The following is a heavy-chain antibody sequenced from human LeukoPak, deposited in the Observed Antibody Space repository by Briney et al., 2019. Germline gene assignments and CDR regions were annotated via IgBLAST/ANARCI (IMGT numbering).Heavy chain of an antibody. Sequence: GGSPRLSCAASGFTFSNYTLSWVRQAPGKGLEWVSYISSSSSVIYYADSVRGRFTISRDNAKNSLSLQMNSLRDEDTAIYYCARGYSRSYYDYWGQGTLVTVSS. CDR2: ISSSSSVI. J-gene: IGHJ4*02. CDR1: GFTFSNYT. D-gene: IGHD1-26*01. CDR3: ARGYSRSYYDY. V-gene: IGHV3-48*02.